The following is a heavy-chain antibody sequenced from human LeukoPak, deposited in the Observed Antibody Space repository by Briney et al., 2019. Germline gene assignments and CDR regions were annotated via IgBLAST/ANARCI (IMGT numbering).Heavy chain of an antibody. CDR2: IGISSGNT. V-gene: IGHV3-48*04. Sequence: AGGSLRLSCAASGFTFSDYSMNWVRQAPGKGLEWNSWIGISSGNTKYADSVKGRFTISGDNAKNSLYLQMNSLRVEDTAVYYCARDHNYAFDNWGQGTLVTVSS. D-gene: IGHD1-1*01. J-gene: IGHJ4*02. CDR3: ARDHNYAFDN. CDR1: GFTFSDYS.